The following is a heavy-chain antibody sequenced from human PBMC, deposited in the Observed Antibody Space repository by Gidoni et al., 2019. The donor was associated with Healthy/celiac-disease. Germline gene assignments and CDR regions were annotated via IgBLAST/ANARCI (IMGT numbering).Heavy chain of an antibody. V-gene: IGHV4-34*01. J-gene: IGHJ6*02. Sequence: QVQLQQWGAGLLKPSETLSLTCAVYGGSFSGYYWSWIRQPPGKGLEWIGEINHSGSTNYNPSLKSRVTISVDTSKNQFSLKLSSVTAADTAVYYCARGPQSDYYYYYGMDVWGQGTTVTVSS. CDR2: INHSGST. CDR3: ARGPQSDYYYYYGMDV. CDR1: GGSFSGYY. D-gene: IGHD4-4*01.